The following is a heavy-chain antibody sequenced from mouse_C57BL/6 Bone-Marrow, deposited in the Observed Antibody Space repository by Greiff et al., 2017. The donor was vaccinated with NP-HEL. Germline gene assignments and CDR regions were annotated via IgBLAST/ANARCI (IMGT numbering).Heavy chain of an antibody. V-gene: IGHV5-4*03. Sequence: EVKLEESGGGLVKPGGSLKLSCAASGFTFSSYAMSWVRQTPEKRLEWVATISDGGSYTYYPDNVKGRFTISRDNAKNNLYLQMSHLKSEDTAMYYCARGNFGYFDYWGQGTTLTVSS. D-gene: IGHD3-1*01. CDR1: GFTFSSYA. CDR3: ARGNFGYFDY. CDR2: ISDGGSYT. J-gene: IGHJ2*01.